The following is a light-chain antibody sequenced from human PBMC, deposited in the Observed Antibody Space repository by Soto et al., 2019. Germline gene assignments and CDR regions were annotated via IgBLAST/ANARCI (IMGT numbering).Light chain of an antibody. V-gene: IGKV1-27*01. CDR2: AAS. Sequence: DIQMTQSPSSLSASVGDIVTITCRASQGITNYLAWYQQKPGKVPKILIYAASTLQSGVPSRFSGSGSETDLTLISRSVQSEDVATYYCEKYSSAPLTFGGGTKGEIK. J-gene: IGKJ4*01. CDR1: QGITNY. CDR3: EKYSSAPLT.